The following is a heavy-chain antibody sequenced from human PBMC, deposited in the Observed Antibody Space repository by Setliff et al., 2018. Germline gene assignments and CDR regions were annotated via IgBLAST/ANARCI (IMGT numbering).Heavy chain of an antibody. CDR3: ARETTAWGYVDTAMVTFIDQ. V-gene: IGHV4-59*11. J-gene: IGHJ4*02. CDR1: GGSISSQD. D-gene: IGHD5-18*01. Sequence: SETLSLTCTVSGGSISSQDWSWIRQPPGKGLEWIGYVYSSGITNYNPSLKSRVTMSVDTSKNQFSLKLSSVTAADAAVYYCARETTAWGYVDTAMVTFIDQWGQGTLVTVSS. CDR2: VYSSGIT.